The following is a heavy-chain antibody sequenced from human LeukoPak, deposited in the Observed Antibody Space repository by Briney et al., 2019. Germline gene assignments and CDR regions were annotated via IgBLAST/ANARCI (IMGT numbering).Heavy chain of an antibody. J-gene: IGHJ6*03. CDR2: INHSGST. CDR1: GFTFSSYS. V-gene: IGHV4-34*01. Sequence: GSLRLSCAASGFTFSSYSVNWVRQPPGKGLEWIGEINHSGSTNYNPSLKSRVTISVDTSKNQFSLKLSSVTAADTAVYYCARDRVGQQLVGRDYYYYYMDVWGKGTTVTISS. D-gene: IGHD6-13*01. CDR3: ARDRVGQQLVGRDYYYYYMDV.